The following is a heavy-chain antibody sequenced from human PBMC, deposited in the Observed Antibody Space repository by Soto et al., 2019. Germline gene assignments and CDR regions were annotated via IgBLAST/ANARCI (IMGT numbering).Heavy chain of an antibody. Sequence: PGGSLRLSCAASGFTFSSYAMTWVRQAPGKGLEWVSIISSSGDGTYYADSVRGRFTISRDNSRNTLILQMHSLRADDTAVYYCAKSADFWSWGMDVWDQEASVTVSS. CDR2: ISSSGDGT. V-gene: IGHV3-23*01. D-gene: IGHD3-3*01. J-gene: IGHJ6*02. CDR1: GFTFSSYA. CDR3: AKSADFWSWGMDV.